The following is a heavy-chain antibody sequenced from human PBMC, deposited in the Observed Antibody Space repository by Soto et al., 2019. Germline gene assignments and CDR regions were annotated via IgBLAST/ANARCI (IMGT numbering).Heavy chain of an antibody. V-gene: IGHV4-31*03. Sequence: SETLSLTCTVSGGSISSGGYYWSWIRQHPGKGLEWIGYIYYSGSTYYNPSLKSRVTISVDTSKDQFSLKLSSVTAADTAVYYCARGGYYDILTGASYYYYGMDVWGQGTTVTVSS. CDR1: GGSISSGGYY. CDR2: IYYSGST. D-gene: IGHD3-9*01. CDR3: ARGGYYDILTGASYYYYGMDV. J-gene: IGHJ6*02.